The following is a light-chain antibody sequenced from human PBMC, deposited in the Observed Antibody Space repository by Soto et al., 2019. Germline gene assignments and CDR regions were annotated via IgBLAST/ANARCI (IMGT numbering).Light chain of an antibody. J-gene: IGLJ2*01. CDR3: SSYTSSSTLRV. CDR1: SSDVGGYNY. CDR2: DVS. V-gene: IGLV2-14*01. Sequence: QSALTQPASVSGSPGQSITISCTGTSSDVGGYNYVSWYQQHPGKAPKLMIYDVSNRPSGVSNRFSGSKSGNTASLTISGLQAEDEADYYCSSYTSSSTLRVFCGGTQLTVL.